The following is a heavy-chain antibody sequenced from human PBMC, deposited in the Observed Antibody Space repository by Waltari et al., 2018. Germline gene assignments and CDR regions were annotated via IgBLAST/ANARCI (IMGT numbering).Heavy chain of an antibody. CDR1: GYTFTSYD. CDR3: ARGGLELGSAYHYNGMDV. V-gene: IGHV1-8*01. CDR2: MNPNSGNT. Sequence: QVQLVQSGAEVKKPGASVKVSCKASGYTFTSYDINWVRQATGQGLEWMGWMNPNSGNTGYAQKFQGRVTMTRNTSISTAYMELTSLTFDDTAVYYCARGGLELGSAYHYNGMDVWGQGTTVIVS. D-gene: IGHD2-2*01. J-gene: IGHJ6*02.